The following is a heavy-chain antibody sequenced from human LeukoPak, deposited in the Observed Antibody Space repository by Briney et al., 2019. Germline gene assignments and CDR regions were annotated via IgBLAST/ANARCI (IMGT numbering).Heavy chain of an antibody. CDR1: GGSVSSYY. D-gene: IGHD1-26*01. CDR2: IYYSGST. V-gene: IGHV4-59*02. Sequence: SETLSLTCTVSGGSVSSYYWNWIRQPPGKGLEWIGYIYYSGSTNYNPPLKSRVTISIDTSKNQFSLKLNSVTAADTAVYYCARWDSGSYFLDYWGQGTLVTVSS. J-gene: IGHJ4*02. CDR3: ARWDSGSYFLDY.